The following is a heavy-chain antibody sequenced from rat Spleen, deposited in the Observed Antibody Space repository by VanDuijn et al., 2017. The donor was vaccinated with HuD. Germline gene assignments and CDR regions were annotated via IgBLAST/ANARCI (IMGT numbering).Heavy chain of an antibody. V-gene: IGHV2-41*01. CDR2: IWNTGGT. J-gene: IGHJ2*01. CDR1: GFSPTRYN. Sequence: QVQLKESGPGLVQPSQTLSLTCTVAGFSPTRYNVHWVRQPPGKGLEWMGVIWNTGGTRYNSALKSRLSISRDTSESQVFLKMNSLQTEDTATYYCARDWSYNSGFDYWGQGVMVTVSS. CDR3: ARDWSYNSGFDY. D-gene: IGHD4-3*01.